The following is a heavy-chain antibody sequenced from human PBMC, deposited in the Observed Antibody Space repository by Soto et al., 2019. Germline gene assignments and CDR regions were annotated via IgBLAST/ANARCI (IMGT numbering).Heavy chain of an antibody. Sequence: EVQLEESGGGLVKPGGSLRLSCAASGFTFSSYSMNWVRLAPGKGLEWVSYISSRGGWIYYADSMRGRFTISRDNAKNSLYLQMSSLRAEDTAVYYCAKGSGDFLRSDGFEVWGHGTMVTVSS. V-gene: IGHV3-21*01. J-gene: IGHJ3*01. CDR3: AKGSGDFLRSDGFEV. CDR2: ISSRGGWI. CDR1: GFTFSSYS. D-gene: IGHD4-17*01.